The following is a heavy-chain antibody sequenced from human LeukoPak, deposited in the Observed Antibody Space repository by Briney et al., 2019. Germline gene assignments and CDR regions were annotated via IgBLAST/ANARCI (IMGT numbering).Heavy chain of an antibody. CDR2: IYSDAST. V-gene: IGHV3-53*01. CDR1: GFTVRSNY. CDR3: ARELREHGVFDI. Sequence: PGGSLRLSCAASGFTVRSNYMSWVRQAPGKGLEWVSEIYSDASTYYAASVKGRFSISRDNSKNTVYLQMSSLRAEGTAVYYCARELREHGVFDIWGQGTMVTVSS. J-gene: IGHJ3*02. D-gene: IGHD1-26*01.